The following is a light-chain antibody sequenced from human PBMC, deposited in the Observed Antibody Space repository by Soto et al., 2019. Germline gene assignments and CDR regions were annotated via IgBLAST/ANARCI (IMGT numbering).Light chain of an antibody. Sequence: DIRMTQSPPSLSAFVGDKVTITCRASHDIDNFLAWYHQKPAEVPKLLIYAASTVGSGASSRFSGSGAGTVVARTIGSLGAIDVGAYYCEKYDGVPRTFGQGTKVEVK. CDR3: EKYDGVPRT. J-gene: IGKJ1*01. CDR1: HDIDNF. V-gene: IGKV1-27*01. CDR2: AAS.